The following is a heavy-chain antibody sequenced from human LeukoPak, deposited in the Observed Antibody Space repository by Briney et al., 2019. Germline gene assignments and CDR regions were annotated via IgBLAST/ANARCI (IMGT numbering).Heavy chain of an antibody. J-gene: IGHJ5*02. CDR3: ARGGRASCTNGVCSRRHYNWFDP. CDR1: GYAFTSYY. V-gene: IGHV1-46*01. D-gene: IGHD2-8*01. CDR2: INPSGGST. Sequence: ASVKVSCKASGYAFTSYYMHWVRQAPGQGLEWMGIINPSGGSTSYAQKFQGRVTMTRDTSTSTVYMELSSLRSEDTAVYYCARGGRASCTNGVCSRRHYNWFDPWGQGTLVTVSS.